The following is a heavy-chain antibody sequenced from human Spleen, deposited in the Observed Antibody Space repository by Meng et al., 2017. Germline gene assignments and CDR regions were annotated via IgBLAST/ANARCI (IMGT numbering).Heavy chain of an antibody. CDR3: VRDEDISAAGKLFGDY. CDR2: INPNRGVT. CDR1: GYTFTDYY. Sequence: PAGGEAKKPGASLKVSFKAYGYTFTDYYRHWGRQAPGQGVEWRGRINPNRGVTEYAQKFQGRVTVTGDTSISTAYMELSRLRSDDTAIYYCVRDEDISAAGKLFGDYWGQGTLVTVSS. D-gene: IGHD6-13*01. V-gene: IGHV1-2*06. J-gene: IGHJ4*02.